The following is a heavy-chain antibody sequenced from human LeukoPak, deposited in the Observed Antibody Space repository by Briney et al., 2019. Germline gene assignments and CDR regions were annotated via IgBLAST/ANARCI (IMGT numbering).Heavy chain of an antibody. CDR2: IKPDEGEK. CDR1: GFTFSSDW. J-gene: IGHJ4*02. V-gene: IGHV3-7*01. D-gene: IGHD2-21*01. CDR3: ASRPGDSIGY. Sequence: PGGSLRLSCAASGFTFSSDWMIWVRQAPGKGLEWVANIKPDEGEKYYVDSVKGRFTVSRDNAKNSLYLQMNSLRAEDTAVYYCASRPGDSIGYWGQGTLVTVSS.